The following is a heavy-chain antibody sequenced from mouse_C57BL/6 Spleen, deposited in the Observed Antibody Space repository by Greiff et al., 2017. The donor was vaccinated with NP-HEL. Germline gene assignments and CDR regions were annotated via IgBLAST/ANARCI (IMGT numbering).Heavy chain of an antibody. CDR3: ARADGYYGFDY. CDR2: ISYDGSN. CDR1: GYSITSGYY. V-gene: IGHV3-6*01. J-gene: IGHJ2*01. D-gene: IGHD2-3*01. Sequence: EVKLMESGPGLVKPSQSLSLTCSVTGYSITSGYYWNWIRQFPGNKLEWMGYISYDGSNNYNPSLKNRISITRDTSKNQFFLKLNSVTTEDTATYYCARADGYYGFDYWGQGTTLTVSS.